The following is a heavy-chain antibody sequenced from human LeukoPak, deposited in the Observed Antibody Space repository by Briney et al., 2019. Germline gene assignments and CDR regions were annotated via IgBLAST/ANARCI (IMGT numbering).Heavy chain of an antibody. Sequence: GGSLRLSCAASGFTFSSYAMSWVRQAPGKGLEWVSAISGSGGSTYYADSVKGRFTISRDNSKNTLHLQMNSLRAEDTAVYYCAKSKIGTTGTTSGGYFDYWGQGTLVTVSS. V-gene: IGHV3-23*01. CDR2: ISGSGGST. CDR1: GFTFSSYA. D-gene: IGHD1-1*01. CDR3: AKSKIGTTGTTSGGYFDY. J-gene: IGHJ4*02.